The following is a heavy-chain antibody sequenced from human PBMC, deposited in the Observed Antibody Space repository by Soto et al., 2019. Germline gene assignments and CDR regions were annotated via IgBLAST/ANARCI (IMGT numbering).Heavy chain of an antibody. D-gene: IGHD1-26*01. V-gene: IGHV3-11*06. J-gene: IGHJ4*02. Sequence: GGSLRLSCAASGFTFSDYYMSWIRQAPGKGLEWVSYISSSSSYTNYADSVEGRFTISRDNAKNSLYLQMNSLRAEDTAVYYCAGSSGSYSRYFDYWGQGTLVTVSS. CDR2: ISSSSSYT. CDR3: AGSSGSYSRYFDY. CDR1: GFTFSDYY.